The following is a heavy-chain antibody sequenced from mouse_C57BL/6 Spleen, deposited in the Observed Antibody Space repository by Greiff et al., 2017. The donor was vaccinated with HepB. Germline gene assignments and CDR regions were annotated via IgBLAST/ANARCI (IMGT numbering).Heavy chain of an antibody. CDR2: INYDGSST. J-gene: IGHJ4*01. V-gene: IGHV5-16*01. CDR3: ARVEDYYAMDY. Sequence: EVMLVESEGGLVQPGSSMKLSCTASGFTFSDYYMAWVRQVPEKGLEWVANINYDGSSTYYLDSLKSRFIISRDNAKNILYLQMSSLKSEDTATYYCARVEDYYAMDYWGQGTSVTVSS. CDR1: GFTFSDYY.